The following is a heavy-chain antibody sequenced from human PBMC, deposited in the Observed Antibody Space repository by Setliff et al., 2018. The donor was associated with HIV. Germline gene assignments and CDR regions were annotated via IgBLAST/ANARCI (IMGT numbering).Heavy chain of an antibody. CDR3: ARQHYFDSSGLGAVDI. Sequence: GASVKVSCKASGYTFTTSGINWVRQAPGQGLEWIGWISTYNDSTNYAHKLQGRVTMTTDTSTSTAYMELRSLRSDDTAVYYCARQHYFDSSGLGAVDIWGQGTMVTVSS. J-gene: IGHJ3*02. D-gene: IGHD3-22*01. V-gene: IGHV1-18*01. CDR1: GYTFTTSG. CDR2: ISTYNDST.